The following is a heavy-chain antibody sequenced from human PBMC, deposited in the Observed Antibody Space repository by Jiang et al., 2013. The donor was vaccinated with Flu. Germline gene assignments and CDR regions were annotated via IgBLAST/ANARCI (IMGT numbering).Heavy chain of an antibody. Sequence: SCKASGYTFTGHYMHWVRQAPGQGLEWMGWINPNSGGTNYAQKFQGRVTMTRDTSISTAYMELSRLRSDDTAVYYCARAGYSSSNLDYWGQGTLVTVSS. CDR1: GYTFTGHY. CDR3: ARAGYSSSNLDY. V-gene: IGHV1-2*02. J-gene: IGHJ4*02. D-gene: IGHD6-6*01. CDR2: INPNSGGT.